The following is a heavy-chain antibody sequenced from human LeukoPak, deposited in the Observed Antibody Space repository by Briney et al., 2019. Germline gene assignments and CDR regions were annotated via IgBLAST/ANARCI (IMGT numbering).Heavy chain of an antibody. V-gene: IGHV1-69*13. CDR3: ARDLVVRHYGMDV. D-gene: IGHD2-2*01. CDR1: GGTFSSYG. J-gene: IGHJ6*02. CDR2: IIPIFGTA. Sequence: SVKVSCKASGGTFSSYGISWVRQAPGQGLEWMGGIIPIFGTANYAQKFQGRVTITADESTSTAYMELSSLRSEDTAVYYCARDLVVRHYGMDVWGQGTTVTVSS.